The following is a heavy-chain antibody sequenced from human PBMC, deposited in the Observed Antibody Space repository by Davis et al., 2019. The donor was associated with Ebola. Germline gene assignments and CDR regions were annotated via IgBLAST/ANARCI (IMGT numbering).Heavy chain of an antibody. D-gene: IGHD3-16*01. CDR2: ITPDGGNK. CDR3: AKGGDMDV. CDR1: GFTFYRYE. V-gene: IGHV3-30*18. Sequence: GESLKIPCAASGFTFYRYEMNWVRQAAGKGLEWVAIITPDGGNKYYGDSVKGRFTVSRDNSKNTLYLHLNSLRVEDTAAYYCAKGGDMDVWGQGTTVTVSS. J-gene: IGHJ6*02.